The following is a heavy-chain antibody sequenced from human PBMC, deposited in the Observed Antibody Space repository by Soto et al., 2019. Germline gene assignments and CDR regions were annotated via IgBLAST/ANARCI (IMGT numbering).Heavy chain of an antibody. CDR2: ISSSSSYK. CDR3: ARAPETARWFGELFHYYYGMDV. D-gene: IGHD3-10*01. Sequence: GGSLRLSCAASGFTFSSYSMNWVRQAPGKGLEWVSSISSSSSYKYYADSVKGRFTISRDNAKNSLYLQMNSLRAEDTAVYYCARAPETARWFGELFHYYYGMDVWGQGTTVTVSS. CDR1: GFTFSSYS. J-gene: IGHJ6*02. V-gene: IGHV3-21*01.